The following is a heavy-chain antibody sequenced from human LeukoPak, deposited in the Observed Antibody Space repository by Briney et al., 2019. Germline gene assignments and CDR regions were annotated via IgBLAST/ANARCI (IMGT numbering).Heavy chain of an antibody. CDR3: ARDLISGWYDYFDY. CDR2: SNAGNGNT. D-gene: IGHD6-19*01. CDR1: GYTFTSYA. Sequence: ASVKVSCKASGYTFTSYAMHWVRQAPGQRLEWMGWSNAGNGNTKYSQEFQGRVTITRDTSASTAYMELSSLRSEDTAVYYCARDLISGWYDYFDYWGQGTLVTVSS. J-gene: IGHJ4*02. V-gene: IGHV1-3*02.